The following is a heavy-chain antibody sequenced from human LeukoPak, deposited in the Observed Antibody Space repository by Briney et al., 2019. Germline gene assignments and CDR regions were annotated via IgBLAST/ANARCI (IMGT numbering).Heavy chain of an antibody. CDR1: GFTFSGYY. D-gene: IGHD3-10*01. CDR3: AREPSGSGGYDY. V-gene: IGHV1-2*02. CDR2: ISPNSGGT. Sequence: ASVKVSCKASGFTFSGYYMHWVRQAPGQGLEWMAWISPNSGGTNYVQKFQGRVTVTRDTSISTDYMEISGLTSDVTALYYCAREPSGSGGYDYWGQGTLVTVSS. J-gene: IGHJ4*02.